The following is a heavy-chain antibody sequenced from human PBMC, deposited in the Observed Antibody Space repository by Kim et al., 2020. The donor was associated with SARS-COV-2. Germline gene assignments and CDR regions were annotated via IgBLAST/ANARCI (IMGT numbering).Heavy chain of an antibody. Sequence: SETLSLTCTVSGGSISSSSYYWGWIRQPPGKGLEWIGSIYYSGSTYYNPSLKSRVTISVDTSKNQFSLKLSSVTAADTAVYYCARGRDYYDSSGLYWGQGTLVTVSS. CDR2: IYYSGST. J-gene: IGHJ4*02. CDR1: GGSISSSSYY. V-gene: IGHV4-39*07. CDR3: ARGRDYYDSSGLY. D-gene: IGHD3-22*01.